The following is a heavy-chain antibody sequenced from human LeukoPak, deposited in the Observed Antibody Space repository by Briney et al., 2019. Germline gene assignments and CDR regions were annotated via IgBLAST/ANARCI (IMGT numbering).Heavy chain of an antibody. V-gene: IGHV3-21*01. J-gene: IGHJ4*02. CDR1: GFTFSSYS. CDR3: ARGLARAYGSGSSYIVDY. Sequence: GGSLRLSCAASGFTFSSYSMNWVRQAPGKGLEWVSSISSSSSYIYYADSVKGRFTISRDNAKNSLYLQMNSLRDEDTAVYYCARGLARAYGSGSSYIVDYWGQGTLVTVSS. CDR2: ISSSSSYI. D-gene: IGHD3-10*01.